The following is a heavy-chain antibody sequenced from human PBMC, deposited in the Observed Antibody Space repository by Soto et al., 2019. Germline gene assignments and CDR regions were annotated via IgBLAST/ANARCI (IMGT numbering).Heavy chain of an antibody. CDR3: ARLSGYDSVYYYYMDV. CDR1: GYSFTSYW. CDR2: IYPGDSDT. V-gene: IGHV5-51*01. J-gene: IGHJ6*03. D-gene: IGHD5-12*01. Sequence: GESLKISCKGPGYSFTSYWIGWVRQMPGKGLEWMGIIYPGDSDTRYSPSFQGQVTISADKSISTAYLQWSSLKASDTAMYYCARLSGYDSVYYYYMDVRGKGTTVTVSS.